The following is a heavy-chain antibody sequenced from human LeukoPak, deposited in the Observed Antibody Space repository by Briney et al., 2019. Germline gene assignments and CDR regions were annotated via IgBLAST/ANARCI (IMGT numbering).Heavy chain of an antibody. D-gene: IGHD2-15*01. CDR3: ARDSSVVVAATIEYYMDV. V-gene: IGHV3-66*01. CDR1: GFTVSSNY. J-gene: IGHJ6*03. CDR2: IYSGGST. Sequence: TGGSLRLSCAASGFTVSSNYMSWVRQAPGKGLEWVSVIYSGGSTYYADSVKGRFTISRDNSKNTLYLQMNSLRAEDTAVYYCARDSSVVVAATIEYYMDVWGKGTTVTISS.